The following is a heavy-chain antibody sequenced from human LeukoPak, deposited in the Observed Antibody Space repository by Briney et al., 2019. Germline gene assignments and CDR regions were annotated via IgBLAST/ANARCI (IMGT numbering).Heavy chain of an antibody. CDR1: GYTFTSYG. CDR2: ISAYNGNT. Sequence: GASVKVSCKASGYTFTSYGISWVRQAPGQGLEWMGWISAYNGNTNYAQKLQGRVTMTTDTSTSTAYMELRSLRSDDTAVYYCARAGSSFYDFWSGLDAFDIWGQGTMVTVSS. J-gene: IGHJ3*02. D-gene: IGHD3-3*01. V-gene: IGHV1-18*01. CDR3: ARAGSSFYDFWSGLDAFDI.